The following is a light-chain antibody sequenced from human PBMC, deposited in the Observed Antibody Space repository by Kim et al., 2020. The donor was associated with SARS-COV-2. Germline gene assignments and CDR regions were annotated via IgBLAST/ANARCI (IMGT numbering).Light chain of an antibody. CDR1: NNNVGNEV. CDR3: SAWDSSLGACM. CDR2: RNN. J-gene: IGLJ3*02. V-gene: IGLV10-54*01. Sequence: QAGLTHPPSVSKGLRQTATLTCTVNNNNVGNEVAAWLQQHQGHPPKLVADRNNNRPSGISERVSASRSGNTASLTITGLQAEDDADYYCSAWDSSLGACMFGGGTKVNVL.